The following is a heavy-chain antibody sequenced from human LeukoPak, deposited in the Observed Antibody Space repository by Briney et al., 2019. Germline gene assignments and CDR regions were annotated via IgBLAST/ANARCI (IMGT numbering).Heavy chain of an antibody. CDR3: ARDSSGPLY. J-gene: IGHJ4*02. V-gene: IGHV3-66*01. Sequence: PGGSLRLSCSASGFTFNNYVMHWVRQAPGKGLEWVSVIYSGGGTYYADSVKGRFTISRDNSKNTLYLQMNSLRAEDTAVYYCARDSSGPLYWGQGTLVTVSS. D-gene: IGHD6-19*01. CDR1: GFTFNNYV. CDR2: IYSGGGT.